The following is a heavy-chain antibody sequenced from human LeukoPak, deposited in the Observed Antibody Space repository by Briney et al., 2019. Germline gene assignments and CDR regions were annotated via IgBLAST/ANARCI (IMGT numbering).Heavy chain of an antibody. Sequence: GGSLRLSCAASGFTFSSYATSWVRQAPGKGLEWVSAISGSGGSTYYAHSVKGRLTISRDNSKNTLYLQMNSLRAEATAVYYCAKLVTKVVPPVNVKYYFDYWGQGTLVTVSS. CDR1: GFTFSSYA. D-gene: IGHD4-23*01. CDR2: ISGSGGST. CDR3: AKLVTKVVPPVNVKYYFDY. J-gene: IGHJ4*02. V-gene: IGHV3-23*01.